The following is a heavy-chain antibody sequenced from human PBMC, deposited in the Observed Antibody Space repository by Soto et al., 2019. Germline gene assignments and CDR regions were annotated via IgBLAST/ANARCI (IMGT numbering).Heavy chain of an antibody. CDR2: IYSGGSA. Sequence: GGSLRLSCAASGFTFRSYGMHWVRQAPGKGLEWVAVIYSGGSAYYADSVKGRFTISRDNSKNTLYLQMNSLRAEDTAVYYCAREMTTVTLYYYYGMDVWGQGTTVTVS. J-gene: IGHJ6*02. D-gene: IGHD4-17*01. CDR3: AREMTTVTLYYYYGMDV. V-gene: IGHV3-NL1*01. CDR1: GFTFRSYG.